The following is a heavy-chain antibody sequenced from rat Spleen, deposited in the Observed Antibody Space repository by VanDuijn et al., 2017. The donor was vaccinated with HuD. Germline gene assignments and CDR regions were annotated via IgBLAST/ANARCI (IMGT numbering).Heavy chain of an antibody. CDR1: GFTFSNYG. Sequence: EVQLVESGGGLVQPGRSLKLSCAASGFTFSNYGMAWVRQAPTKGLEWVASISYDGGSTYYRDSVKGRFAISRDNAKSTLYLQMDSLRSEDTATYYCATQGYSSYGASGWYFDFWGPGTMVTVSS. D-gene: IGHD1-2*01. V-gene: IGHV5-29*01. J-gene: IGHJ1*01. CDR3: ATQGYSSYGASGWYFDF. CDR2: ISYDGGST.